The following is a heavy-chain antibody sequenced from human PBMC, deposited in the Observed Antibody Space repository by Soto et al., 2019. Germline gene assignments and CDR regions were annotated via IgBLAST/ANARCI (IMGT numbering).Heavy chain of an antibody. Sequence: SLRLSCTASGVTFGDYAMSWVRQAPGKGLEWVGFIRSKAYGGTTEYAASVKGRFTISRDDSKSIAYLQMNSLKTEDTAVYYCTSSGYSGYDLTAYYFDYWGQGTLVTVSS. J-gene: IGHJ4*02. D-gene: IGHD5-12*01. V-gene: IGHV3-49*04. CDR1: GVTFGDYA. CDR2: IRSKAYGGTT. CDR3: TSSGYSGYDLTAYYFDY.